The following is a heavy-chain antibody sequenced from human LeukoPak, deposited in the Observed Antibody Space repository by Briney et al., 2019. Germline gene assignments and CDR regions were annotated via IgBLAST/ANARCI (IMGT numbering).Heavy chain of an antibody. J-gene: IGHJ4*02. V-gene: IGHV3-23*01. CDR2: ISGSSGST. CDR3: AKDLSIAAAGSGPYYFDH. D-gene: IGHD6-13*01. Sequence: GGSLRLSCAASGFTFINYAMNWVRQAPGKGPEWVSVISGSSGSTNYADSVKGRFTISRDNSKNTLYLQMNSLRAEDTAVYYCAKDLSIAAAGSGPYYFDHWGQGTLVTVSS. CDR1: GFTFINYA.